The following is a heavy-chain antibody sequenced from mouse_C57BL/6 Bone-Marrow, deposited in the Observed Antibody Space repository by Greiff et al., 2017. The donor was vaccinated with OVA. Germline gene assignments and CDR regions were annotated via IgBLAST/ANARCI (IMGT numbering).Heavy chain of an antibody. CDR1: GYTFTSYW. J-gene: IGHJ2*01. D-gene: IGHD1-2*01. CDR3: ARTPRLGSFDY. Sequence: VQLQQPGAELVMPGASVKLSCKASGYTFTSYWMHWVKQRPGQGLEWIGEIDPSDSYTNYNQKFKGKSTLTVDKSSSTAYMQLSSLTSEDSAVDYCARTPRLGSFDYWGQGTTLTVSS. V-gene: IGHV1-69*01. CDR2: IDPSDSYT.